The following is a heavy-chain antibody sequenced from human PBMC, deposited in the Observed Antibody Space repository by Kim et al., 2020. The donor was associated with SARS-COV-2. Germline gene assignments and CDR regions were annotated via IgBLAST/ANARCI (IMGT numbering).Heavy chain of an antibody. J-gene: IGHJ5*02. V-gene: IGHV5-51*01. Sequence: GESLKISCKGSGYSFTSYWIGWVRQMPGKGLEWMGIIYPGDSDTRYSPSFQGQVTISADKSISTAYLQWSSLKASDTAMYYCARSHYDILTGYSRGAFDPWGQGTLVTVSS. CDR1: GYSFTSYW. D-gene: IGHD3-9*01. CDR2: IYPGDSDT. CDR3: ARSHYDILTGYSRGAFDP.